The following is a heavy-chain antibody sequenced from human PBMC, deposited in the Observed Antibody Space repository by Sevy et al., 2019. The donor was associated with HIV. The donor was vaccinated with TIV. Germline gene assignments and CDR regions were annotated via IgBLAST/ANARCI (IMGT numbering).Heavy chain of an antibody. V-gene: IGHV4-4*02. CDR2: IYHSGTT. Sequence: SDTLSLTCAVSDGSIRSSNWWSWVRQSPGKGLEWIGEIYHSGTTNRNPSLKSRVTISIDKSKNLFSLKLSSVTAADTAVYYCARLTGGVDSGFQHWGQGTLVTVSS. J-gene: IGHJ1*01. D-gene: IGHD3-16*01. CDR1: DGSIRSSNW. CDR3: ARLTGGVDSGFQH.